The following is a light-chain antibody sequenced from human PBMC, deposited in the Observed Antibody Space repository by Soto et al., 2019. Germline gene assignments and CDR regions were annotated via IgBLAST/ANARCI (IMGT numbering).Light chain of an antibody. CDR1: QSIDTW. V-gene: IGKV1-5*03. CDR2: KAS. Sequence: DIQMTQSPSTLSASVGDRVIITCRASQSIDTWLAWHQQKPGKAPKLLISKASSLESGVPSRFSGSRSGTEFTITISSLQHDDFATYYCQQYKSVRAFGQGTKVEIK. CDR3: QQYKSVRA. J-gene: IGKJ1*01.